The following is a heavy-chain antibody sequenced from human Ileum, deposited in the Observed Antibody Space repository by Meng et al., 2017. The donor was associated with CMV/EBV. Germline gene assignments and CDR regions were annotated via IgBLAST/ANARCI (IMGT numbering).Heavy chain of an antibody. D-gene: IGHD3-22*01. J-gene: IGHJ4*02. Sequence: QQSGQGLVKASRPPTLTWAISGDCGSVKGVTWKWIRQCPGRGVGGLRRTYYRFKWYNDYAESVKSRITINADTSKNQCSLQLNSMTPEDTAVDYCIRGYYYDSSGYYDYWGQGTLVTVSS. V-gene: IGHV6-1*01. CDR2: TYYRFKWYN. CDR3: IRGYYYDSSGYYDY. CDR1: GDCGSVKGVT.